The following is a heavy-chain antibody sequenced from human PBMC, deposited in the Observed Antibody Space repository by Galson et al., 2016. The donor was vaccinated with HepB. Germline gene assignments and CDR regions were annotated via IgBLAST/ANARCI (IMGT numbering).Heavy chain of an antibody. CDR2: ISYDGSNK. CDR1: GFTFSSYG. J-gene: IGHJ4*02. CDR3: AKIDCGKNRPPDY. V-gene: IGHV3-30*18. D-gene: IGHD2-21*02. Sequence: SLRLSCAASGFTFSSYGMHWVRQAPGKGLEWVAVISYDGSNKYYVDSVKGRFTISRDNSKNTLYLQMDSLRPDDTAIYYCAKIDCGKNRPPDYWGQGTLVTVSS.